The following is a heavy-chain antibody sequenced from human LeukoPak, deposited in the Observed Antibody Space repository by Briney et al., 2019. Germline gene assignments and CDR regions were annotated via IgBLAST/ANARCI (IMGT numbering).Heavy chain of an antibody. CDR1: GFTFDDYA. Sequence: GGSLRLSCAASGFTFDDYAMHWVRQAPGKGLEWVPGISWNSGSIGYADSVKGRFTISRDNAKNSLYMQMNSLRAEDTALYYCAKGREVSDAFDIWGQGTMVTVSS. J-gene: IGHJ3*02. CDR3: AKGREVSDAFDI. CDR2: ISWNSGSI. V-gene: IGHV3-9*01. D-gene: IGHD1-20*01.